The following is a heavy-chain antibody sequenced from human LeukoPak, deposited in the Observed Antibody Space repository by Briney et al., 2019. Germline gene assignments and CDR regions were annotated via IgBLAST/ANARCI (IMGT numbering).Heavy chain of an antibody. CDR2: ISGSGGST. D-gene: IGHD3-10*01. J-gene: IGHJ4*02. CDR1: RFTFSSYG. V-gene: IGHV3-23*01. Sequence: GGSLRLSCAASRFTFSSYGMSWVRQAPGKGLEWVSGISGSGGSTYYADSVKGRFTISRDNSKNTLYLQMNSLRAEDTAVYYCAKGGALLWFGEFNWGQGTLVTVSS. CDR3: AKGGALLWFGEFN.